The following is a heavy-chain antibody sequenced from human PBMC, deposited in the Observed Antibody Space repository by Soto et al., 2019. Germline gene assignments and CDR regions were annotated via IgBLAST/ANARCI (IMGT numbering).Heavy chain of an antibody. Sequence: ASVKVSCKASGYTFTSYGISWVRQAPGQGLEWMGWISAYSGNTNYAQKLQGRVTMTTDTSTSTAYMELRSLRSDDTAVYYCARDWAAGTQVAFDIWGQGTMVTVSS. CDR1: GYTFTSYG. CDR3: ARDWAAGTQVAFDI. D-gene: IGHD6-13*01. V-gene: IGHV1-18*01. J-gene: IGHJ3*02. CDR2: ISAYSGNT.